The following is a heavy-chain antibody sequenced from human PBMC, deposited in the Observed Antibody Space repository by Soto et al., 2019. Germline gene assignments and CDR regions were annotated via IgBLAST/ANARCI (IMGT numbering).Heavy chain of an antibody. CDR2: MNPNSGNT. CDR1: GYTFTNYD. Sequence: QVQLVQSGAEVKKPGASVKVSCKASGYTFTNYDINWVRQATGQGLEWMGWMNPNSGNTGFAQQFQGRVTMTRNTAISTAYMELSRLRAEDTAVYYCARVWGSIDYWGQGTLVTVSS. CDR3: ARVWGSIDY. V-gene: IGHV1-8*01. J-gene: IGHJ4*02. D-gene: IGHD2-21*01.